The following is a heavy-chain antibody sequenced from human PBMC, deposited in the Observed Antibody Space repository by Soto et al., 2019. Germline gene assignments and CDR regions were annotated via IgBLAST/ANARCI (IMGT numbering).Heavy chain of an antibody. V-gene: IGHV4-4*02. CDR3: ARRYYSSGRPRTIDY. CDR1: GGSISSSNW. J-gene: IGHJ4*02. D-gene: IGHD3-10*01. CDR2: IYYSGST. Sequence: PSGTQSLTYAVSGGSISSSNWWSWVRQPPGKGLEWIGYIYYSGSTNYNPSLKSRVTISVDTSKNQFSLNLTSVTAADTALYYCARRYYSSGRPRTIDYWGQGTLVTVSS.